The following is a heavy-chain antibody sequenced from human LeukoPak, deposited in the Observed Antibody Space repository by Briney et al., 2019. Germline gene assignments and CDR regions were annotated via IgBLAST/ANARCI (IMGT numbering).Heavy chain of an antibody. Sequence: GGSLRLSCAASGFTFSSYSMNWVRQAPGAGLEWVSSISSSSSYIYYADSVKGRFTISRDNAKNSLYLQMNSVRAEDTAVYYCAREESYYDSSGLRPRNWYFDLWGRGTLVTVSS. J-gene: IGHJ2*01. D-gene: IGHD3-22*01. CDR1: GFTFSSYS. CDR2: ISSSSSYI. CDR3: AREESYYDSSGLRPRNWYFDL. V-gene: IGHV3-21*01.